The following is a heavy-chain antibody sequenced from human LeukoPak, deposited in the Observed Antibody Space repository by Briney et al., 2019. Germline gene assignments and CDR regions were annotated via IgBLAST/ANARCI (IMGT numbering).Heavy chain of an antibody. CDR2: ISSSSSYT. J-gene: IGHJ4*02. CDR1: GFTFSDYY. D-gene: IGHD4-17*01. CDR3: ARDGFMTTVTPGSFDY. Sequence: GGSLRLSCAASGFTFSDYYMSWLRQAPGKGLEWVSYISSSSSYTNYADSVKGRFTISRDNAKNSLYLQMNSLRAEDTAVYYCARDGFMTTVTPGSFDYWGQGTLVTVSS. V-gene: IGHV3-11*06.